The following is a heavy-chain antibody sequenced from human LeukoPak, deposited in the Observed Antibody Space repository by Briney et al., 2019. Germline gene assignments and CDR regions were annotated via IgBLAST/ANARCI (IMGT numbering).Heavy chain of an antibody. CDR1: GFTFDDYA. Sequence: PGRSLRLSCAASGFTFDDYAMHCVRQAPGKGLEWVSGISWNSGSIGYADSVKGRFTISRDNAKNSLYPQMFSLRAEDAAIYYCAKVGENVLRVYPHSYYFDSWGQGTLVAVSS. CDR3: AKVGENVLRVYPHSYYFDS. CDR2: ISWNSGSI. D-gene: IGHD2-21*01. V-gene: IGHV3-9*01. J-gene: IGHJ4*02.